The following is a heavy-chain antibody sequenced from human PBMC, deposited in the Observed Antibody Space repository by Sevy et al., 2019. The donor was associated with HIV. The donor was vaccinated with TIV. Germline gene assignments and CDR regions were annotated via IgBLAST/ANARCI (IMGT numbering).Heavy chain of an antibody. CDR2: ISSSSSYI. CDR3: ARARNYDSSAFDY. J-gene: IGHJ4*02. D-gene: IGHD3-22*01. V-gene: IGHV3-21*01. CDR1: GFTFSSYS. Sequence: GGSLRLSCAASGFTFSSYSMNWVRQAPGKGLDWVSSISSSSSYIYYADSVKGRFTISRDNAKNSLYLQMNSLRAEDTAVYYCARARNYDSSAFDYWGQGTLVTVSS.